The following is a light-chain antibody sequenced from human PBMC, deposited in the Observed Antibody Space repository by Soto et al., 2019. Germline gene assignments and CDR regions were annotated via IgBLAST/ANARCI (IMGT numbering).Light chain of an antibody. Sequence: EIVLTQSPGTLSVSPGERFTLSCRASQSVNNNFLSWYQQKPGQAPRLLIYAAYSGATGIPDRFSGSGSGTDFTLTINRLEPEDFVVYYCQYYGNSRITVGQGTRLEIK. V-gene: IGKV3-20*01. CDR2: AAY. CDR3: QYYGNSRIT. CDR1: QSVNNNF. J-gene: IGKJ5*01.